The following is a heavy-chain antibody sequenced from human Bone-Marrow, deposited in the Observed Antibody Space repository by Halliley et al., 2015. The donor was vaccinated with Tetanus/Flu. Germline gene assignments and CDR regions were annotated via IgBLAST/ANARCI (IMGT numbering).Heavy chain of an antibody. CDR2: IFWDDNQ. CDR3: ARPLYGDYVNYFDY. V-gene: IGHV2-5*02. J-gene: IGHJ4*02. D-gene: IGHD4-17*01. Sequence: LGLLALIFWDDNQRYSPSLKNRLTITKDTSKNQVVLTMKYMDSADTGTYYCARPLYGDYVNYFDYWGQGTLVTVSS.